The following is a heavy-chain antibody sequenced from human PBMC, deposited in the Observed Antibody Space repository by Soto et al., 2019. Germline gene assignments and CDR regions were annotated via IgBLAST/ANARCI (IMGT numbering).Heavy chain of an antibody. CDR2: IWHDGSRR. D-gene: IGHD2-21*02. Sequence: GGSLRLSCAASGFTFTTYGMHWVRQAPGKGLEWVAVIWHDGSRRHYAESVKGRFSISRDDSNNTLYLQLNSLRAEDTGVYYCARDALRTATSPWFDPRGQGTLVTVSS. V-gene: IGHV3-33*01. J-gene: IGHJ5*02. CDR3: ARDALRTATSPWFDP. CDR1: GFTFTTYG.